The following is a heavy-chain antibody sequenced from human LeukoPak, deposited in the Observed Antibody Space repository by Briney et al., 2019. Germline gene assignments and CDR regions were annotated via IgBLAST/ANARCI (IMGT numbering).Heavy chain of an antibody. CDR1: GYTFTSYD. CDR2: INPNTGHT. D-gene: IGHD6-6*01. V-gene: IGHV1-8*03. J-gene: IGHJ2*01. Sequence: ASVKVSCNASGYTFTSYDINWVRQATGQGLEWMGWINPNTGHTAYAQKFQGRVTITRNTSISTAYMELSSLRSEDTAVYYCARVPPARLLSDRYFDLWGRGTLVTVSS. CDR3: ARVPPARLLSDRYFDL.